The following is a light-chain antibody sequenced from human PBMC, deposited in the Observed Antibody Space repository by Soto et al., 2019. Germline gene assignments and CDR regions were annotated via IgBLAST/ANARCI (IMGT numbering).Light chain of an antibody. CDR2: EVT. Sequence: QSALTQPASVSGSPGQSITISCTGTSTDIGAYNYVSWYQQHPGKAPKLLIYEVTNRPSGVSNRFSGSKSGNTASLTISGLQAEDEADYYCSSYTSSSVCVFGTGTKVTVL. CDR1: STDIGAYNY. CDR3: SSYTSSSVCV. J-gene: IGLJ1*01. V-gene: IGLV2-14*01.